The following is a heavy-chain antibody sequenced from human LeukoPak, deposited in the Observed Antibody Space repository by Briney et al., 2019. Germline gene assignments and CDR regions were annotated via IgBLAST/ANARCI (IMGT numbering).Heavy chain of an antibody. CDR1: GFTFSSYA. CDR3: AKDGCSSSSCHANFYYYYYYHMDV. Sequence: GGSLRLSCAASGFTFSSYAMSWVRQAPGKGLEWPSGISGSGGSTHYADSVKGRFTISRDNSKNTLLLQMNSLRAEDTAVYYCAKDGCSSSSCHANFYYYYYYHMDVWGKGTTVTVSS. CDR2: ISGSGGST. D-gene: IGHD2-2*01. V-gene: IGHV3-23*01. J-gene: IGHJ6*03.